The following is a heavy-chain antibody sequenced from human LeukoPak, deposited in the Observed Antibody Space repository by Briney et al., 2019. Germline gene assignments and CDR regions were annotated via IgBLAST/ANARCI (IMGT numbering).Heavy chain of an antibody. CDR3: ARSYSYGSDWFDP. CDR2: ISSSRSAI. CDR1: GFTFSSYS. J-gene: IGHJ5*02. D-gene: IGHD5-18*01. V-gene: IGHV3-48*02. Sequence: GSLRLSCAASGFTFSSYSMNWVRQAPGKGLEWVSYISSSRSAIYYADSVKGRFTISRDNAKNSLYLHMNSLREEDAAVYYCARSYSYGSDWFDPWGQGTLVTVSS.